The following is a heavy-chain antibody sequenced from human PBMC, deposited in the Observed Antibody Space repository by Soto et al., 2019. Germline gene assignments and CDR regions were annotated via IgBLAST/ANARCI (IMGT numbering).Heavy chain of an antibody. D-gene: IGHD6-19*01. J-gene: IGHJ3*01. Sequence: GGSLRLSCAASGFSFSSYAVSWVRQAPGKGLEWVSYISSGSSTIYYADSVKGRFTISRDNAQNSLYLQMNSLRAEDTAVYYCAKTYSSGRGAFDVWGQGTMVTVSS. CDR1: GFSFSSYA. V-gene: IGHV3-48*01. CDR3: AKTYSSGRGAFDV. CDR2: ISSGSSTI.